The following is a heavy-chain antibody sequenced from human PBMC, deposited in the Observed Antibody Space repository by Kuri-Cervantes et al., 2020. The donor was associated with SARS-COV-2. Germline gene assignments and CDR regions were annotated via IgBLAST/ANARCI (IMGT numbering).Heavy chain of an antibody. CDR2: IYYSGST. V-gene: IGHV4-39*01. Sequence: GSLRLSCTVSGGSISSSIRSSSYYWGWIRRPPGKGLEWIGSIYYSGSTYYNPSLKSRVTISVDTSKNQFSLKLSSVTAADTAVCYCARRSTSITIFGVVNINPFDYWGQGTLVTVSS. J-gene: IGHJ4*02. D-gene: IGHD3-3*01. CDR3: ARRSTSITIFGVVNINPFDY. CDR1: GGSISSSIRSSSYY.